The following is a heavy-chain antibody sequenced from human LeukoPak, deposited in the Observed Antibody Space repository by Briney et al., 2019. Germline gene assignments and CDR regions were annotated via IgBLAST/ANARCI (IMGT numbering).Heavy chain of an antibody. J-gene: IGHJ4*02. CDR3: ARDYYDSSGYYRYFDY. Sequence: PGGSLRLSCAASGSTFSSYSMNWVRQAPGKGLEWVSSISSSSSYIYYADSVKGRFTISRDNAKSSLYLQMNSLRAEDTAVYYCARDYYDSSGYYRYFDYWGQGTLVTVSS. CDR1: GSTFSSYS. D-gene: IGHD3-22*01. CDR2: ISSSSSYI. V-gene: IGHV3-21*01.